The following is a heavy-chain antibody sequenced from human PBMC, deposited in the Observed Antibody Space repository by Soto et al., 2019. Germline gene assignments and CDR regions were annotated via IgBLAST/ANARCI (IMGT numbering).Heavy chain of an antibody. CDR2: IYHSGST. Sequence: SWVRQPPGKGLEWIGEIYHSGSTNYNPSLKSRVTISVDTSKNQFSLKLSSVTAADTAVYYCARVAVTMVRGVIITNWFDPWGQGTLVTVSS. CDR3: ARVAVTMVRGVIITNWFDP. J-gene: IGHJ5*02. D-gene: IGHD3-10*01. V-gene: IGHV4-34*01.